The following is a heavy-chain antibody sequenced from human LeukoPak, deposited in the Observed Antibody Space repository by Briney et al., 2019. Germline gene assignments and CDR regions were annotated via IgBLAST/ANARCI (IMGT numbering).Heavy chain of an antibody. J-gene: IGHJ4*02. D-gene: IGHD2-15*01. CDR2: LYSDGRT. CDR1: GFTVNSNY. V-gene: IGHV3-53*01. Sequence: GGSLRLSCAASGFTVNSNYMNWVRQAPGKGLEWVSVLYSDGRTYYADSVKGRFTISRDTSKNTLYLQVNSLRAEDTAVYYCARGGGYYPIDYWGQGTLVTVSS. CDR3: ARGGGYYPIDY.